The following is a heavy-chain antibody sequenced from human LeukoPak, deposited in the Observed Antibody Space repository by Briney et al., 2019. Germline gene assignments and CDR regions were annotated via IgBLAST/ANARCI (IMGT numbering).Heavy chain of an antibody. D-gene: IGHD3-22*01. CDR3: ATGQTTQYYYDSSGYYPRFDY. J-gene: IGHJ4*02. V-gene: IGHV1-24*01. Sequence: PEASVKVSCKVSGYTLTELSMHWVRQAPGKGLEWMGGFDPEDGETIYAQKFQGRVTMTEDTSTDTAYMELSSLRSEDTAVYYCATGQTTQYYYDSSGYYPRFDYWGQGTLVTVSS. CDR2: FDPEDGET. CDR1: GYTLTELS.